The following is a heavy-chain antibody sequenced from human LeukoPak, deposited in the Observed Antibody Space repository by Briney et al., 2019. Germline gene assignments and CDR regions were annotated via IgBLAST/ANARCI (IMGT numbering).Heavy chain of an antibody. D-gene: IGHD7-27*01. J-gene: IGHJ6*03. CDR3: ARGPGSYYYYYMDV. CDR2: INHSGST. CDR1: GGSFSGYY. Sequence: SETLSLTCAVYGGSFSGYYWSWIRQPPGEGLEWSGEINHSGSTNYNPSLKSRVTISVDTSKNQFSLKLSSVTAADTAVYYCARGPGSYYYYYMDVWGKGTTVTVSS. V-gene: IGHV4-34*01.